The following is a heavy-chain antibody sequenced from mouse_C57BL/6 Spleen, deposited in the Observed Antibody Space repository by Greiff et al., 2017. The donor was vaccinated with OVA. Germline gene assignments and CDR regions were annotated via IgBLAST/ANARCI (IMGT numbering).Heavy chain of an antibody. J-gene: IGHJ4*01. D-gene: IGHD2-2*01. V-gene: IGHV1-72*01. CDR2: IDPNSGGT. CDR3: ARRANGYDDAMDY. CDR1: GYAFSSSW. Sequence: QVQLKESGPELVKPGASVKISCKASGYAFSSSWMNWVKQRPGKGLEWIGRIDPNSGGTKYNEKFKSKATLTVDKPSSTAYMQLSSLTSEDSAVYYCARRANGYDDAMDYWGQGTSVTVSS.